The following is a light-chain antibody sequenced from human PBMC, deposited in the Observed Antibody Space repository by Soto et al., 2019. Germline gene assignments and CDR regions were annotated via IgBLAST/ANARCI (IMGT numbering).Light chain of an antibody. CDR3: QQRSNWPT. Sequence: DIQMTQSPSTLSASVGDRVTITCRASQSVSNWLAWYQQKPGKAPKILIYKASSLESGVPSRFSGSGSGTDFTLTISSLEPEDFAVYYCQQRSNWPTFGQGTKVDIK. CDR1: QSVSNW. V-gene: IGKV1-5*03. J-gene: IGKJ1*01. CDR2: KAS.